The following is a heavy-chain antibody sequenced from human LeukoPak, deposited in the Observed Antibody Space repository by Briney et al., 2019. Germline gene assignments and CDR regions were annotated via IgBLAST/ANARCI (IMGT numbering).Heavy chain of an antibody. J-gene: IGHJ6*03. V-gene: IGHV1-8*01. CDR2: MNPNSGNT. CDR1: GYTFTSFD. D-gene: IGHD1-14*01. CDR3: ARSERVYYYYYMDV. Sequence: ASVKVSCKASGYTFTSFDMNWVRQATGQGLEWMGWMNPNSGNTGYAQKFQGRVTMTRNTSISTAYMELSRLRSDDTAVYYCARSERVYYYYYMDVWGKGTTVTISS.